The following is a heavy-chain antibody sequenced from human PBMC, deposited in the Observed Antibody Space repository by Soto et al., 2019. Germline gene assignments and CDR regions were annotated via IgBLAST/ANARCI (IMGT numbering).Heavy chain of an antibody. Sequence: PSETLSLTCSVSGAYMNSSRYFWVWVRQPPGRGLEWIASILYGGSDSLNPSLKSRLTISEDMAKKQFSLRLSSVTAADTAVYYCATPQDYDDCLDSWGQGTLVTVSS. CDR2: ILYGGSD. D-gene: IGHD3-22*01. CDR1: GAYMNSSRYF. J-gene: IGHJ4*02. V-gene: IGHV4-39*01. CDR3: ATPQDYDDCLDS.